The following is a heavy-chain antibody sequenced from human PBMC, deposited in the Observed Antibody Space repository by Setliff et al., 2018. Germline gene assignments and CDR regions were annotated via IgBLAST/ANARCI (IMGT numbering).Heavy chain of an antibody. CDR1: GFSLGTSGMY. Sequence: GSGPTLVNPTQTLTLTCTFSGFSLGTSGMYVSWTRQPPGKALEWLAHIYWDDDKRYTYSPSLKTRLTVSRDTYRNQVVLTMANMDPVDTATYYCAHRRVGNYDSSGNYHSYFDYWGQGILVTV. D-gene: IGHD3-22*01. CDR3: AHRRVGNYDSSGNYHSYFDY. J-gene: IGHJ4*02. CDR2: IYWDDDK. V-gene: IGHV2-5*08.